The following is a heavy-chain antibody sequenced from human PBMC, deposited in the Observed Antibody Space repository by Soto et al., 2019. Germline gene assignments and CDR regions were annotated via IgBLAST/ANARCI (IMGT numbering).Heavy chain of an antibody. J-gene: IGHJ3*02. D-gene: IGHD6-13*01. Sequence: PGGSLRLSCAASGFTFSSYAMHWVRQAPGKGLEWVAVISYDGSNKYYADSVKGRFTISRDNSKNTLYLQMNSLRAEDTAVYYCATRQPRRTLDAFDIWGPGTMVTVSS. CDR3: ATRQPRRTLDAFDI. V-gene: IGHV3-30-3*01. CDR2: ISYDGSNK. CDR1: GFTFSSYA.